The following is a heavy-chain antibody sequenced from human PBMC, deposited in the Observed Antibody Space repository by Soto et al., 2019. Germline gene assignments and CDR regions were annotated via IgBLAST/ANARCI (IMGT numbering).Heavy chain of an antibody. CDR1: GFTFSSYA. CDR2: ISGSGGST. Sequence: GRSLRLSCAASGFTFSSYAMSWVRQAPGKGLEWVSAISGSGGSTYYADSVKGRFTISRDNSKNTLYLQMNGLRAEDTAVYYCAKETYGSGRYDYWGQGTLVTVSS. J-gene: IGHJ4*02. D-gene: IGHD3-10*01. V-gene: IGHV3-23*01. CDR3: AKETYGSGRYDY.